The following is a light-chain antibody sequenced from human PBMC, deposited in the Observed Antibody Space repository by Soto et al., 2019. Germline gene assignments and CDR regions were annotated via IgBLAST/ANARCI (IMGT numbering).Light chain of an antibody. Sequence: DIQMTQSPSTLSASVGDRVTITCRASQSISSWLAWYQQKPGKAPKLXIYAASTLQSGVRSRFSSSGSGTDFTLTISSLQTEDFAAYYCQQSNSFTWTFGPGTKVDIK. CDR1: QSISSW. CDR2: AAS. V-gene: IGKV1-5*01. J-gene: IGKJ1*01. CDR3: QQSNSFTWT.